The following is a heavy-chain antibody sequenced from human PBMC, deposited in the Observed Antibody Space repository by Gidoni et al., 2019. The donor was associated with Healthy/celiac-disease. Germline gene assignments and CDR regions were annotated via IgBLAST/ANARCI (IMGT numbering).Heavy chain of an antibody. Sequence: QVQPVQSGAEVKKPGSSVKVSCKASGGTFSSYAISWVRQAPGQGLEWMGGIIPIFGTANYAQKFQGRVTITADESTSTAYMELSSLRSEDTAVYYCATPGPRRYCSGGSCFAYYYYGMDVWGQGTTVTVSS. CDR3: ATPGPRRYCSGGSCFAYYYYGMDV. J-gene: IGHJ6*02. V-gene: IGHV1-69*01. CDR2: IIPIFGTA. D-gene: IGHD2-15*01. CDR1: GGTFSSYA.